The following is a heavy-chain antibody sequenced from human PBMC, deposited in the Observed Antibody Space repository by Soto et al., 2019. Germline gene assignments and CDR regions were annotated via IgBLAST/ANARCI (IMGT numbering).Heavy chain of an antibody. V-gene: IGHV3-73*01. CDR3: IRHLSDY. CDR1: GFTFSDAA. Sequence: EVQLVESGGGLVQPGGSLKLSCAASGFTFSDAAMHWVRQASGKGLEWVGRIRSKANSYATAYAASVKGRFTISRDDSKNTGYLQINSPKIEDTAVYYCIRHLSDYWGQGTLVTVSS. CDR2: IRSKANSYAT. J-gene: IGHJ4*02.